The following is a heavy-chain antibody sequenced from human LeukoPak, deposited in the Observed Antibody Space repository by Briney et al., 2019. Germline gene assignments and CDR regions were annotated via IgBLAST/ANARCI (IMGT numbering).Heavy chain of an antibody. V-gene: IGHV3-23*01. CDR1: GFSFGTYA. CDR3: AKERSSGYYYPDY. D-gene: IGHD3-22*01. CDR2: ITVTGDNT. J-gene: IGHJ4*02. Sequence: TGGSLRLSCVASGFSFGTYAMNWVRQAPGKGLEWVSYITVTGDNTHYADSVKGRFTISRDNSKKTLYLQMNSLRVEDTAVYYCAKERSSGYYYPDYWGQGTLVTVSS.